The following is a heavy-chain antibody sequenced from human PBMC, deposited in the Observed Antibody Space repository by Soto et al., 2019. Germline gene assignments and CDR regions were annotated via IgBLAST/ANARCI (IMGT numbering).Heavy chain of an antibody. CDR2: MNPNSGNT. Sequence: ASVKVSCKASGYTFTSYDINWVRQATGQGLEWMGWMNPNSGNTGYAQKFQGRVTMTRNTSISTAYMELSSLRSEDTAVYYCARVIGVNYYYYYGMDVWGQGXTVTVSS. CDR3: ARVIGVNYYYYYGMDV. V-gene: IGHV1-8*01. D-gene: IGHD1-26*01. J-gene: IGHJ6*02. CDR1: GYTFTSYD.